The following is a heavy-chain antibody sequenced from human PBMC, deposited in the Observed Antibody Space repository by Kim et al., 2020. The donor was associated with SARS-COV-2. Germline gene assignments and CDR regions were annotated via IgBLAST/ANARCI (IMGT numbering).Heavy chain of an antibody. CDR2: IHPSDSDS. J-gene: IGHJ3*01. Sequence: GESLKISCEGSGYSFTTHWIGWVRQMPGKGLEWMGIIHPSDSDSRLSPSFQGQVTLSVDKSISTAYLHLSSLKASDTAMYYCARMKETPGLTDGGGNAFD. CDR3: ARMKETPGLTDGGGNAFD. V-gene: IGHV5-51*01. CDR1: GYSFTTHW. D-gene: IGHD3-16*01.